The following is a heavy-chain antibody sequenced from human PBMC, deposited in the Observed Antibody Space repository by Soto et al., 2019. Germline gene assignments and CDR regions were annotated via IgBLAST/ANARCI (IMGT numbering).Heavy chain of an antibody. V-gene: IGHV1-2*02. Sequence: ASVKVSCKASGYTFTAYYMHWVRQAPGQGLEWMGWVNPGNGTTSFAQKFQGRVTMTRDTSISTAYMEPSGLRSDDTAMYYCARDTYANFDYWGQGTLVTVSS. J-gene: IGHJ4*02. CDR1: GYTFTAYY. CDR3: ARDTYANFDY. D-gene: IGHD2-8*01. CDR2: VNPGNGTT.